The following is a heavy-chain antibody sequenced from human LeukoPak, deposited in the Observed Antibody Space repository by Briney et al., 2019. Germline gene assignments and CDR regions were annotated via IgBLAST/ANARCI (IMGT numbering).Heavy chain of an antibody. V-gene: IGHV1-2*06. Sequence: ASVKVSCKASGYTFTGYYMHWVRQAPGQGLEWMGRINPNSGGTNYAQKFQGRVTMTRDTSISTAYMELSRLRSEDTAVYYCATQNQGVITSDYWGQGTLVTVSS. CDR3: ATQNQGVITSDY. D-gene: IGHD3-22*01. CDR2: INPNSGGT. CDR1: GYTFTGYY. J-gene: IGHJ4*02.